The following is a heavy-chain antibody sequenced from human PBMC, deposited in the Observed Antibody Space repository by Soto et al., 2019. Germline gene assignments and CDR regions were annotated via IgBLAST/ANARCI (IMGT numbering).Heavy chain of an antibody. CDR1: GFTFSSYW. D-gene: IGHD6-19*01. J-gene: IGHJ5*02. V-gene: IGHV3-7*01. Sequence: EVQLVESGGGLVQPGGSLRLSCAASGFTFSSYWMSWVRQAPGKGLEWVANIKQDGSEKYYVDSVKGRFTISRDTAKNSLYLQMNSLRAEDTAVYYCAREEADSSADLIDPWGQGTRVTVSS. CDR2: IKQDGSEK. CDR3: AREEADSSADLIDP.